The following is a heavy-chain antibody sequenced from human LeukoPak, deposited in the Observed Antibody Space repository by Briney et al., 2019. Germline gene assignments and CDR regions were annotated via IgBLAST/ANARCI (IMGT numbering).Heavy chain of an antibody. CDR3: ASRYSSSWYYFDY. V-gene: IGHV4-30-2*01. CDR1: GSSISSGGYS. CDR2: IYHSGST. Sequence: SETLSLTCVVSGSSISSGGYSCSWIRQPPGKGLEWIGFIYHSGSTYYHPSLNSRVTISVDTSKNQFSLKLTSVTAADTAVYYCASRYSSSWYYFDYWGQGSLVTVSS. D-gene: IGHD6-13*01. J-gene: IGHJ4*02.